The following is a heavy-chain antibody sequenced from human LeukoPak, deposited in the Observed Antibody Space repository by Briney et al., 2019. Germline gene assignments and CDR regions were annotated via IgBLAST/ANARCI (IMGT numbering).Heavy chain of an antibody. V-gene: IGHV4-59*01. CDR2: IYYSGST. Sequence: SETLSLTCTVSGDSISSYYWSWIRQPPGKGLEWIGYIYYSGSTNYNPSLNSRVTISVDTSKNQFSLKLSSVTAADTAVYYCASRKYDFWSGYYEVGLKKYYYMDVWGKGTTVTVSS. D-gene: IGHD3-3*01. J-gene: IGHJ6*03. CDR1: GDSISSYY. CDR3: ASRKYDFWSGYYEVGLKKYYYMDV.